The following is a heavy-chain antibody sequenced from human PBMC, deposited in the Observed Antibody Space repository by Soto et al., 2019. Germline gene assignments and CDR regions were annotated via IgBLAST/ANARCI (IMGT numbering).Heavy chain of an antibody. D-gene: IGHD3-22*01. V-gene: IGHV1-69*13. J-gene: IGHJ6*02. CDR1: GGTFSGYA. Sequence: SVKVFCKASGGTFSGYAISWVRQAPGQGLEWMGGIIPIFGTANYAQKFQGRVKITADESTSTAYMELSSLRSEDTAVYYCARRYYYDSSGYPYYYYYGMDVWGRGTTFTVSS. CDR2: IIPIFGTA. CDR3: ARRYYYDSSGYPYYYYYGMDV.